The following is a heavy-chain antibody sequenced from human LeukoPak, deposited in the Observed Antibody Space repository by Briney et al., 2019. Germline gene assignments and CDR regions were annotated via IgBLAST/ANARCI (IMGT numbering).Heavy chain of an antibody. CDR3: AKDWEAAMDY. D-gene: IGHD2-2*01. CDR1: GFPLSSCG. Sequence: GGSLRLSCAASGFPLSSCGMHWVRQAPGRGLEWVAVIWYDGSNKYYADSVKGRFTISRDNSKNTLYLQMNSLRAEDTAVYYCAKDWEAAMDYWGQGSLVTVSS. V-gene: IGHV3-33*06. CDR2: IWYDGSNK. J-gene: IGHJ4*02.